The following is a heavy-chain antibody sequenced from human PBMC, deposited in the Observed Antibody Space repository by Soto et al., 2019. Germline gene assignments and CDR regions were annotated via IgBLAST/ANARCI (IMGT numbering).Heavy chain of an antibody. CDR2: IKYDGSEK. J-gene: IGHJ4*02. V-gene: IGHV3-7*04. D-gene: IGHD6-19*01. CDR1: GFTFSSYW. CDR3: ARGEQWLVRWVY. Sequence: EVQLVESGGNLVQPGGSLRLSCAASGFTFSSYWMSWVRQAPGKGLEWVANIKYDGSEKYYVDSVKGRVNISRDNDKNPVYLQMNSLGDEDRAVYYCARGEQWLVRWVYWGQGTLVTVSS.